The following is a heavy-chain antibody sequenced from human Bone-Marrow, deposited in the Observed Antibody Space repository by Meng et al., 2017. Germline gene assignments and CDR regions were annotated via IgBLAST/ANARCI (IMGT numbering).Heavy chain of an antibody. D-gene: IGHD1-1*01. CDR3: ARGRTITTMPSHFYYGMDV. Sequence: ASVKVSCKASGYSFTSYYMNWGRQAAGQGLEGLGVINPAYGTTGYAQKFQGRVTLTTDSSTSTVYMELSRLRSDDTAVYYCARGRTITTMPSHFYYGMDVWGQGTTVTVSS. J-gene: IGHJ6*02. CDR1: GYSFTSYY. CDR2: INPAYGTT. V-gene: IGHV1-46*01.